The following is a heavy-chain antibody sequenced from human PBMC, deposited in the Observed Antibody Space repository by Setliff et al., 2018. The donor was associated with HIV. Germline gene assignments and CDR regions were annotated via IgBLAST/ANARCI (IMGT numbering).Heavy chain of an antibody. J-gene: IGHJ3*01. V-gene: IGHV4-4*01. CDR3: ARGGAFYDSTGARAGVDF. CDR2: IYHNGIT. CDR1: GDSVTSRHG. D-gene: IGHD3-22*01. Sequence: LSLTCAVSGDSVTSRHGWSWVRQAPGKGLDWIGEIYHNGITNYNPSLKSRLIMSLDKSKNEISLTLSSVTAADPAAYTCARGGAFYDSTGARAGVDFWGQGTMVT.